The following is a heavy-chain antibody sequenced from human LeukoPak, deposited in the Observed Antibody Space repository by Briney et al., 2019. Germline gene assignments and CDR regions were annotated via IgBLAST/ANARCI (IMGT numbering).Heavy chain of an antibody. CDR2: IYYSGST. V-gene: IGHV4-59*01. J-gene: IGHJ4*02. Sequence: PSETLSLTCTVSGGSISSYYWSWIRQPPGKGLEWIGYIYYSGSTNYNPSLKSRVTISVDTSKNQFSLKLSSVTAADTAVYYCARHDCSGGSCYGPDYWGQGTLVTVSS. CDR3: ARHDCSGGSCYGPDY. D-gene: IGHD2-15*01. CDR1: GGSISSYY.